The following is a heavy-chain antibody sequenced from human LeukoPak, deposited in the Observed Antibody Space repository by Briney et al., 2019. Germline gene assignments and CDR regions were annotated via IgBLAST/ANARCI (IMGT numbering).Heavy chain of an antibody. CDR2: SYYSGST. J-gene: IGHJ5*02. Sequence: PSETLSLPCTVSGGAVSIGSNYWSCIRQPTGKRLEWIGDSYYSGSTTYTPSRHSRVTISLDTAKNQFSLNLSSVRAADTAVYYCARSDGGFDPWGQGTLVTVSS. CDR3: ARSDGGFDP. D-gene: IGHD2-21*02. CDR1: GGAVSIGSNY. V-gene: IGHV4-61*01.